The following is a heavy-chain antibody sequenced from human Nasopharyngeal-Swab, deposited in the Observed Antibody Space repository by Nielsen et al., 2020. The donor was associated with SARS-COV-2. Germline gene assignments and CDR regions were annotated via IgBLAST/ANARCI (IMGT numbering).Heavy chain of an antibody. Sequence: SLKISCAASGFTFDDYAMHWVRQAPGKGLEWVSGISWISGSIGYADSVKGRFTISRDNSKNTLYLQMNSLRAEDTAVYYCAKQSWGYSYGYYFDYWGQGTLVTVSS. CDR3: AKQSWGYSYGYYFDY. CDR1: GFTFDDYA. D-gene: IGHD5-18*01. J-gene: IGHJ4*02. CDR2: ISWISGSI. V-gene: IGHV3-9*01.